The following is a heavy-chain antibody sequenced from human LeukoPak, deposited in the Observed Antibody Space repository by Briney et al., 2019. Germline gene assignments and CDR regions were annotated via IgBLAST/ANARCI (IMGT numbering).Heavy chain of an antibody. V-gene: IGHV3-9*01. D-gene: IGHD6-13*01. CDR1: GFTFDDYA. CDR3: ARADPWQLYFDY. CDR2: ISWNSGSI. J-gene: IGHJ4*02. Sequence: SGRSLRLSCAASGFTFDDYAMHWVRQAPGKGLEWVSGISWNSGSIGYADSVKGRFTISRDNAKNSLYLQMNSLRADDTAVYYCARADPWQLYFDYWGQGTLVTVSS.